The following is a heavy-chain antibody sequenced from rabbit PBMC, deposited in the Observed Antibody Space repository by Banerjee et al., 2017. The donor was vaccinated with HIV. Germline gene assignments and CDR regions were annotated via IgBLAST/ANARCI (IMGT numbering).Heavy chain of an antibody. D-gene: IGHD4-2*01. CDR3: ARDAGYAGSNL. J-gene: IGHJ4*01. Sequence: QQQLEESGGGLVKPEGSLTLTCTASGFSFSGNYYMCWVRQAPGKGLEWIACIAAGSSGSTYYASWAKGRFTISKTSSTTVTLQMTSLTAADTATYFCARDAGYAGSNLWGQGTLVTVS. CDR2: IAAGSSGST. V-gene: IGHV1S45*01. CDR1: GFSFSGNYY.